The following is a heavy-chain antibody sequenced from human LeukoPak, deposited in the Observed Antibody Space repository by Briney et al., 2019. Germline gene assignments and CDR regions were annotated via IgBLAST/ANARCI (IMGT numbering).Heavy chain of an antibody. D-gene: IGHD2/OR15-2a*01. Sequence: GGSLRLSCSPSGFTFSDYAMYWVRQAAGKGLEYVSSIGGDGSSPYYADSVKGRFTISRDNSKNTLYLQMSSLRTEDTALYYCVKDIVPYDSMWGPFDFWGQGTLVTVSS. CDR3: VKDIVPYDSMWGPFDF. V-gene: IGHV3-64D*06. CDR2: IGGDGSSP. J-gene: IGHJ4*02. CDR1: GFTFSDYA.